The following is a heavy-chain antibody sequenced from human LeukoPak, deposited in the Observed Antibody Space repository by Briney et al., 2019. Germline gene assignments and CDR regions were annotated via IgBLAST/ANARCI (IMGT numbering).Heavy chain of an antibody. J-gene: IGHJ4*02. CDR1: GGSISSYY. V-gene: IGHV4-59*01. CDR2: IYYSGST. D-gene: IGHD6-19*01. CDR3: ARYSSGWYLYY. Sequence: PSETLSLTCTVSGGSISSYYWSWIRQPPGKGLEWIGYIYYSGSTNYNPSLKSRVTISVDTSKNQFSLELSSVTAADTAVYYCARYSSGWYLYYWGQGTLVTVSS.